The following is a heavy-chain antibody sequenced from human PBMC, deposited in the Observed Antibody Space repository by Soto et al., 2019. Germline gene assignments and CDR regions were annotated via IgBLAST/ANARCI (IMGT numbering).Heavy chain of an antibody. CDR3: AASYGSGYRAFDY. J-gene: IGHJ4*02. CDR1: GFTFGDYV. D-gene: IGHD3-10*01. V-gene: IGHV3-49*03. Sequence: GGSLRLSCTTSGFTFGDYVMSWFRQAPGKGLEWVGFIRSKAYGETTEYAVSVKGRFTFSRDDSKNIAYLQMNSLKIEDTAVYYCAASYGSGYRAFDYWGQGALVTVSS. CDR2: IRSKAYGETT.